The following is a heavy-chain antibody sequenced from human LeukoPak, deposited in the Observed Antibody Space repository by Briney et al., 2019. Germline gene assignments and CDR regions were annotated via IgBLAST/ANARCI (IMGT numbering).Heavy chain of an antibody. J-gene: IGHJ4*02. CDR2: IYYSGST. D-gene: IGHD3-22*01. CDR3: ARERYYYDTTTHLPFDY. CDR1: GGSISSGDYY. V-gene: IGHV4-30-4*01. Sequence: SETLSLTCTVSGGSISSGDYYWGWIRQPPGKGLERIGYIYYSGSTYYDPSLKSRVTISVDTSKNQFSLKLSSVTAADTAVYYCARERYYYDTTTHLPFDYWGQGTLVTVSS.